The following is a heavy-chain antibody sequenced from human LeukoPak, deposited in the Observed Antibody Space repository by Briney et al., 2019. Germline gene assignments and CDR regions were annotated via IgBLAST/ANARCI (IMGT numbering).Heavy chain of an antibody. V-gene: IGHV1-2*02. CDR1: GYTFTGYY. J-gene: IGHJ6*03. Sequence: ASVKVSCKASGYTFTGYYMHWVRQAPGQGPEWMGWINPNSGGTNYAQKFQGRVTMTRDTSISTAYMELSRLRSDDTAVYYCARHAVQLERRWFYYYMDVWGKGTTVTVSS. CDR2: INPNSGGT. D-gene: IGHD1-1*01. CDR3: ARHAVQLERRWFYYYMDV.